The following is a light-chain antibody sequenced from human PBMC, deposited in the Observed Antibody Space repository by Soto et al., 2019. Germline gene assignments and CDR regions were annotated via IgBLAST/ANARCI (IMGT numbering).Light chain of an antibody. CDR2: DTT. CDR1: HSDIGAGYG. Sequence: QSVLTQPPSVTGAPGQRVTIPCTGSHSDIGAGYGVHWYQQFPHSAPKLLIYDTTNRPSGVPDRFSGARSGTSASLAITGLQAEDEDDYYCQSFDSSRIGLLFGGGTQLTVL. V-gene: IGLV1-40*01. CDR3: QSFDSSRIGLL. J-gene: IGLJ2*01.